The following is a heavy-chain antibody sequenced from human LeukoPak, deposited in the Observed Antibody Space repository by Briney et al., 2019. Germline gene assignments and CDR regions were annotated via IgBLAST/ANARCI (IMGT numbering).Heavy chain of an antibody. Sequence: ASVKVSCKASGYTFTGYYMHWVRQAPGQGLEWMGWISAYNGNTNYAQKLQGRVTMTTDTSTSTAYMELRSLRSDDTAVYYCGMHRFGELLLDYRGQGTLVTVSS. V-gene: IGHV1-18*04. CDR3: GMHRFGELLLDY. CDR1: GYTFTGYY. CDR2: ISAYNGNT. J-gene: IGHJ4*02. D-gene: IGHD3-10*01.